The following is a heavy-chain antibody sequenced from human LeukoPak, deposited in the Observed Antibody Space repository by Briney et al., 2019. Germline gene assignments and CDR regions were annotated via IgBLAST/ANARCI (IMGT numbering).Heavy chain of an antibody. D-gene: IGHD3-22*01. Sequence: PGGSLRLTCAASGFTFSSYAMSWVRQAPGKGLEWVSAISGSGGSTYYADSVKGRFTISRDNSKNTLYLQMNSLRAEDTAVYYCAKLGSGYYQGYFQHWGQGTLVTVSS. J-gene: IGHJ1*01. CDR1: GFTFSSYA. CDR3: AKLGSGYYQGYFQH. CDR2: ISGSGGST. V-gene: IGHV3-23*01.